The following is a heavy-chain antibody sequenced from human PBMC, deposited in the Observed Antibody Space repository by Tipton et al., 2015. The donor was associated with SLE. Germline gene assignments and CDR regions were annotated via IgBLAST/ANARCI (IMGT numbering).Heavy chain of an antibody. CDR1: DYSISSDYY. V-gene: IGHV4-38-2*01. D-gene: IGHD6-13*01. CDR3: AIRIAASAYYFDY. J-gene: IGHJ4*02. Sequence: LRLSCAVSDYSISSDYYWGWIRQPPGKGLEWIGSIYHSGSTYYNPSLKSRVTISVDTSKNQFSLNLRSPTAADTAVYYCAIRIAASAYYFDYWGQGTLVTVSS. CDR2: IYHSGST.